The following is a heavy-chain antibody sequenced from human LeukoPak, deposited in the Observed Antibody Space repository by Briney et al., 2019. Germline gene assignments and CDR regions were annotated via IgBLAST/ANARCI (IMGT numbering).Heavy chain of an antibody. CDR2: INHSGST. CDR1: GGSFSGYY. J-gene: IGHJ1*01. V-gene: IGHV4-34*01. CDR3: ARGLKH. Sequence: SETLSLTCAVYGGSFSGYYWSWIRQPPGKGLEWIGEINHSGSTNYNPSLKSRVTISVDTSKNQFSLELSSVTAADTAVYYCARGLKHWGQGTLVTVSS.